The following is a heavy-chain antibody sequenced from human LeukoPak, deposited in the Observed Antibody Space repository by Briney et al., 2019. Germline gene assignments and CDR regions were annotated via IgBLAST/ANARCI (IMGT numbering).Heavy chain of an antibody. CDR3: VSGYDLGY. V-gene: IGHV3-48*03. Sequence: GGSLRPSCAASGFTFSSYEMNWVRQAPGRGLEWVLYISSSGSTIYYADSVKGRFTISRDNAKNSLYLQMNSLRAEDTAVYYCVSGYDLGYWGQGTLVTVSS. D-gene: IGHD5-12*01. J-gene: IGHJ4*02. CDR2: ISSSGSTI. CDR1: GFTFSSYE.